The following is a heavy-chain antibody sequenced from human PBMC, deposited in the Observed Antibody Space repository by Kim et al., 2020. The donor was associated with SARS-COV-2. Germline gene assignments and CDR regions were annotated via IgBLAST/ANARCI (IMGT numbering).Heavy chain of an antibody. CDR3: GRAADS. J-gene: IGHJ4*02. Sequence: TGDPYYHPSLKSRVTISEDTSKNQFSLKVTSVSDADTAVYYCGRAADSWGQGTLVTVSS. CDR2: TGDP. V-gene: IGHV4-39*01.